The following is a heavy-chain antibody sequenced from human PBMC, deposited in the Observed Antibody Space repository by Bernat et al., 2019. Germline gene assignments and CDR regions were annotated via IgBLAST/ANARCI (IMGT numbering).Heavy chain of an antibody. V-gene: IGHV6-1*01. CDR3: ARGGGYCSGGSCYYYYYGTDV. CDR2: TYYRSKWYN. D-gene: IGHD2-15*01. J-gene: IGHJ6*02. Sequence: QVQLQQSGPGLVKPSQTLSLTCAISGDSVSSNSAAWNWIRQSPSRGLEWLGRTYYRSKWYNDYAVSVKSRITINPDTSKNQFSLQLNSVTPEDTAVYYCARGGGYCSGGSCYYYYYGTDVWGQGTTVTVSS. CDR1: GDSVSSNSAA.